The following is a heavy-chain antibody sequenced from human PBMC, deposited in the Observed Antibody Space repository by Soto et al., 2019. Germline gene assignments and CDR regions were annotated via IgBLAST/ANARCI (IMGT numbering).Heavy chain of an antibody. CDR1: GFTFSSYW. CDR3: AREYSGYDARFDY. Sequence: EVQLVESGGGLVQPGGSLRLSCAASGFTFSSYWMSWVRQAPGKGLEWVANIKQDGREKYYVDSVKGRFTISRDNAKNSLYLQMNSLRAEDTAVYYCAREYSGYDARFDYWGQGTLVTVSS. D-gene: IGHD5-12*01. V-gene: IGHV3-7*03. J-gene: IGHJ4*02. CDR2: IKQDGREK.